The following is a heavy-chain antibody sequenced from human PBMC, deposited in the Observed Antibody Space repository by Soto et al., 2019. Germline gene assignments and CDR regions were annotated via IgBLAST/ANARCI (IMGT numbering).Heavy chain of an antibody. CDR2: IYSGGST. J-gene: IGHJ4*02. V-gene: IGHV3-53*01. Sequence: PGGSLRLSCAASGFTVSSNYMSGVRQAPGKGLEWVSVIYSGGSTYYADSVKGRFTISRDNSKNTLYLQMNSLRAEDTAVYYCARDLVEMGFDYWGQGTLVTVSS. CDR3: ARDLVEMGFDY. CDR1: GFTVSSNY. D-gene: IGHD2-2*01.